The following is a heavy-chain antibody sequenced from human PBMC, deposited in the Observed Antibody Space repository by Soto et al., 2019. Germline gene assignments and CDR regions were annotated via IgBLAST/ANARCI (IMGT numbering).Heavy chain of an antibody. CDR3: ARDLSRNYGDSYYFDY. Sequence: PGGSLRLSCAASGFTFSGYAMHWVRQAPGKGLEWVAVISYDGSNKYYADSVKGRFTISRDNSKNTLYLQMNSLRAEDTAVYYCARDLSRNYGDSYYFDYWGQGTLVTVSS. CDR2: ISYDGSNK. V-gene: IGHV3-30-3*01. CDR1: GFTFSGYA. D-gene: IGHD4-17*01. J-gene: IGHJ4*02.